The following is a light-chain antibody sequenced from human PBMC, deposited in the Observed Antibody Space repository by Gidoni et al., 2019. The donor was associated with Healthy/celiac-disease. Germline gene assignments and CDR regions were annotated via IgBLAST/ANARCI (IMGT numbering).Light chain of an antibody. CDR3: SSYTSSSTLDVV. CDR1: SSDFGGYNY. CDR2: EVC. V-gene: IGLV2-14*01. Sequence: QSALTQPASVAGSPGQARPISCTGTSSDFGGYNYDPWYQQHPGKAPKLMIYEVCHRPSWVSIRFSGSKSGNTASLTISGLQAEDEADYYCSSYTSSSTLDVVFGGGTKLTVL. J-gene: IGLJ2*01.